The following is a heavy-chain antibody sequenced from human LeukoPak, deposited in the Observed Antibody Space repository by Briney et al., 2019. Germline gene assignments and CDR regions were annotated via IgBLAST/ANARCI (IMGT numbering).Heavy chain of an antibody. CDR3: AKVASSSWYLYYYYGMDV. Sequence: GGSLRFSCAASGFTFSSYAMSWVRQAPGKGLEWVSAISGSGGSTYYADSVKGRFTISRDNSKNTLYLQMNSLGAEDTAVYNCAKVASSSWYLYYYYGMDVWGQGTTVTVSS. J-gene: IGHJ6*02. D-gene: IGHD6-13*01. V-gene: IGHV3-23*01. CDR1: GFTFSSYA. CDR2: ISGSGGST.